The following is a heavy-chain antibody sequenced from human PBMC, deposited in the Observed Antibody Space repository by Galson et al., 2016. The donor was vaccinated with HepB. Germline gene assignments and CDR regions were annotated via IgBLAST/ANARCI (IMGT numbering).Heavy chain of an antibody. CDR3: ARSGFALSSWFDS. V-gene: IGHV1-8*01. Sequence: SVKVSCKASGYIFTNYGINWVRQAPGQGLEWMGWMNPDSGNTGYAQNFQGRVTMTRSTSANTAYMELSSLSSDDTAVYYCARSGFALSSWFDSWGQGTLVSVS. D-gene: IGHD3-10*01. CDR2: MNPDSGNT. CDR1: GYIFTNYG. J-gene: IGHJ5*01.